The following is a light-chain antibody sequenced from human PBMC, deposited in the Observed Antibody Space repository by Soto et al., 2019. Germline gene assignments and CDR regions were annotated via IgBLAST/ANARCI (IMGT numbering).Light chain of an antibody. V-gene: IGKV1-27*01. CDR3: QKYDTVPAT. CDR2: SAS. CDR1: QGVSNS. Sequence: DIQMTQSPATLSASVGDRVTITCRASQGVSNSLAWYQQKPGTVPKLLINSASTLQSGVPSRFSGSGSGTDFTLTISRLEPEDVAAYYCQKYDTVPATFGQGTRLEIK. J-gene: IGKJ5*01.